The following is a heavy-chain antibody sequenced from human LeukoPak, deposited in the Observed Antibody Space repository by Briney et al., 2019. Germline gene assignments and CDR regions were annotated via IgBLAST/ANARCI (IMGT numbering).Heavy chain of an antibody. Sequence: SETLSLTCTVSGGSISSYYWSWIRQPPGKGLGWIGYIYYSGSTNYNPSLKSRVTISVDTSKNQFSLKLSSVTAADTAVYYCARVANSSSWYLYYYYGMDVWGQGTTVTVSS. D-gene: IGHD6-13*01. CDR1: GGSISSYY. J-gene: IGHJ6*02. CDR3: ARVANSSSWYLYYYYGMDV. CDR2: IYYSGST. V-gene: IGHV4-59*01.